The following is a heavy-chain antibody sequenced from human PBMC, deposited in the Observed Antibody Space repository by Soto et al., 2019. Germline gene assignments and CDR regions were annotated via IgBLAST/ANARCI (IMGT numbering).Heavy chain of an antibody. Sequence: GGSLRLSCAASGFTFSSYGMHWVRQAPCKGLEWVAVIWYDGSNKYYADSVKGRFTISRDNSKNTLYLQMNSLRAEDTAVYYCARDGDIVVVVAATHSYYYGMDVWGQGTTVTVSS. CDR1: GFTFSSYG. CDR3: ARDGDIVVVVAATHSYYYGMDV. V-gene: IGHV3-33*01. J-gene: IGHJ6*02. D-gene: IGHD2-15*01. CDR2: IWYDGSNK.